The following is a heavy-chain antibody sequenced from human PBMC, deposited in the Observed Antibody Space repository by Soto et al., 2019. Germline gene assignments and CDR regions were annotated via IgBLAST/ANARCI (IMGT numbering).Heavy chain of an antibody. D-gene: IGHD2-15*01. CDR3: AKREVGYCIGGNCYGALGS. J-gene: IGHJ4*02. CDR2: ITAGGDNT. CDR1: GFTFNNYV. Sequence: GGSLRLSCAASGFTFNNYVMNWVRQTPGKGLEWVSSITAGGDNTDYAASVNGRFTISRDNSKNTISLQMSSLRAEDTAIYYCAKREVGYCIGGNCYGALGSWGQGILVTVSS. V-gene: IGHV3-23*01.